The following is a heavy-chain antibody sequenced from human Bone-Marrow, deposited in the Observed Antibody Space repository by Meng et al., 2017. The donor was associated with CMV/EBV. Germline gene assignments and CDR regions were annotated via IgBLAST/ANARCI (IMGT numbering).Heavy chain of an antibody. CDR2: IIPIFGTA. V-gene: IGHV1-69*05. CDR3: ARGPQGGNWYFDL. J-gene: IGHJ2*01. CDR1: GGTFSSYA. Sequence: CKASGGTFSSYAIRWVRQAPGQGLEWMGGIIPIFGTANYAQKFQGRVTITTDESTNTAFMELSRLRSEDTAVYYCARGPQGGNWYFDLWGRGTLVTVSS.